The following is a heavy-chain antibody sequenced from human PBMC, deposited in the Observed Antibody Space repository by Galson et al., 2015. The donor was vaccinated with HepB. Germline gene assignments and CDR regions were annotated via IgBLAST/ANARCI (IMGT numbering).Heavy chain of an antibody. CDR2: IIPIFGTA. J-gene: IGHJ4*02. V-gene: IGHV1-69*13. D-gene: IGHD1-26*01. CDR3: ARDAGIVGATYYFDY. Sequence: SVKVSCKASGGTFSSYAISWVRQAPGQGLEWMGGIIPIFGTANYAQKFQGRVTITADESTSTAYMELSSLRSEDTAVYYCARDAGIVGATYYFDYWGQGTLVTVSS. CDR1: GGTFSSYA.